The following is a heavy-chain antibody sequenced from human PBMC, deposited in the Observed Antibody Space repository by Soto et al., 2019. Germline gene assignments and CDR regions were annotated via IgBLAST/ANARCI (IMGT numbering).Heavy chain of an antibody. CDR2: INSNGDST. CDR3: ARVPDLDYCSRTSCLYYFDY. J-gene: IGHJ4*02. Sequence: EVQLLESGGGLVQPGGSLRLSCVASGFTFSRYVMSWVRQAPGKGLEWVSTINSNGDSTYYADSVKGRFTISRDNSKTSLYLQRNSLRAEDTAVYYCARVPDLDYCSRTSCLYYFDYWGQGALVTVSS. D-gene: IGHD2-2*01. V-gene: IGHV3-23*01. CDR1: GFTFSRYV.